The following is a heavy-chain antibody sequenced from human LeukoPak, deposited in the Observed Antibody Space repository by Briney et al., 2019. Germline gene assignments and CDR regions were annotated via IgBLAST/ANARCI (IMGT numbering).Heavy chain of an antibody. D-gene: IGHD5-24*01. CDR1: GGSISSYY. Sequence: SETLSLTCTVSGGSISSYYWSWIRQPPGKGLEWIGYIYYSGSTNYNPSLKSRVTISVDTSKNQFSLKLSSVTAAGTAVYYCARDNGYNSFDYWGQGTLVTVSS. CDR3: ARDNGYNSFDY. J-gene: IGHJ4*02. CDR2: IYYSGST. V-gene: IGHV4-59*01.